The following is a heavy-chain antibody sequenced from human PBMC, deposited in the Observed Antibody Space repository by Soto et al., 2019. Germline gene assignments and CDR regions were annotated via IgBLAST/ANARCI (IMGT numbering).Heavy chain of an antibody. V-gene: IGHV3-64D*06. CDR2: ISTSGGST. CDR3: VKGEYYYDSSGYYPFDY. D-gene: IGHD3-22*01. CDR1: GFTFSSYA. J-gene: IGHJ4*02. Sequence: GGSLRLSCAASGFTFSSYAMSWVRQAPGKGLEYVSSISTSGGSTHYADSVKGRSTISRDNSKNTQYLQMSSLRADDTAVYYCVKGEYYYDSSGYYPFDYWGQGTLVTVSS.